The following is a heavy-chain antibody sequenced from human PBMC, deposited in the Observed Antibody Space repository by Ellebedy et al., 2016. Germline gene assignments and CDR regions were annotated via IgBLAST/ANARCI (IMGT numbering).Heavy chain of an antibody. CDR3: ARAGGGYRLDY. Sequence: GESLKISXAASGFTFSSYGMHWVRQAPGKGLEWVAVIWYDGSNKYYADSVKGRFTISRDNSKNTLYLQMNSLRAEDTAVYYCARAGGGYRLDYWGQGTLVTVSS. V-gene: IGHV3-33*01. D-gene: IGHD3-16*02. CDR2: IWYDGSNK. CDR1: GFTFSSYG. J-gene: IGHJ4*02.